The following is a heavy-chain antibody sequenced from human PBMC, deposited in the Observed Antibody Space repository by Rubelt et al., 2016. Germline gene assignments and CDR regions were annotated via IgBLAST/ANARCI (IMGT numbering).Heavy chain of an antibody. V-gene: IGHV1-3*01. CDR1: GYTFTSYA. D-gene: IGHD6-13*01. Sequence: QVQLVQSGAEVKKPGASVKVSCKASGYTFTSYAMHWVRQAPGQRLEWMGWLNAGNGNTKYSQKCQGRVTITRDTAAGTAYMELRSLRSEDTAVYYCARMRGPYSSSGGEFDPWGQGTLVTVSS. CDR3: ARMRGPYSSSGGEFDP. J-gene: IGHJ5*02. CDR2: LNAGNGNT.